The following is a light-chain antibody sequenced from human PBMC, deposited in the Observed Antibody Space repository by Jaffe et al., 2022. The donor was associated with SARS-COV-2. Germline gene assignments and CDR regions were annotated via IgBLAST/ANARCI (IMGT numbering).Light chain of an antibody. V-gene: IGKV1-5*03. CDR3: QQYNDFFFT. J-gene: IGKJ2*01. Sequence: DIQMTQSPSTLSASVGDRVTITCRASQNINSWLAWYQQKPGKAPNLLIHKASTLETGVPSRFSGSGSGTEFTLTISSLQPDDFATYYCQQYNDFFFTFGQGTKLQIK. CDR1: QNINSW. CDR2: KAS.